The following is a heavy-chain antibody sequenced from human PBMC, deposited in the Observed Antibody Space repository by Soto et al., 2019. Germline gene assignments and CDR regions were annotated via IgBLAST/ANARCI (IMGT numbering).Heavy chain of an antibody. CDR2: ISGSGGST. Sequence: GGSLRLSCAASGFTFSSYAMSWVRQAPGKGLEWVSAISGSGGSTYYADSVKGRFTISRDNSKNTLYLQMNSLRAEDTAVYYCANGSNDYGDYFWFDPWGQGYLVTVSS. CDR3: ANGSNDYGDYFWFDP. D-gene: IGHD4-17*01. J-gene: IGHJ5*02. CDR1: GFTFSSYA. V-gene: IGHV3-23*01.